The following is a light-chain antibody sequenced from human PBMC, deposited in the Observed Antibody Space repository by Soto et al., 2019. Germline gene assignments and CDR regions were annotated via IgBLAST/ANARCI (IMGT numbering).Light chain of an antibody. CDR2: GAS. V-gene: IGKV3D-15*01. J-gene: IGKJ2*01. Sequence: EIVMTQSPATLSVSPGERATLSCRASQSVSSNLVWYQQKPGQGPRLLIYGASTRATGIPARFSGSGSGTEFTLTISSLQSEDFAVYYCQQYNNWPPYTFGQGTKLEIK. CDR1: QSVSSN. CDR3: QQYNNWPPYT.